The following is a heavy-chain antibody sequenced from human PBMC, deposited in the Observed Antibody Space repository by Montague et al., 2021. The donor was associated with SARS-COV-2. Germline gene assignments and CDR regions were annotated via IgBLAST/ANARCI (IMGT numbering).Heavy chain of an antibody. V-gene: IGHV3-30-3*01. CDR1: GSTFSSYA. CDR2: ISYDGSNK. Sequence: SLRLSCAASGSTFSSYAMHWVRQAPGKGLEWVAVISYDGSNKYYADSVKGRFTISRDNSKNTLYLQMNSLRAEDTAVYYCARGRGSYRSDFDYWGQGTLVTVSS. CDR3: ARGRGSYRSDFDY. J-gene: IGHJ4*02. D-gene: IGHD3-16*02.